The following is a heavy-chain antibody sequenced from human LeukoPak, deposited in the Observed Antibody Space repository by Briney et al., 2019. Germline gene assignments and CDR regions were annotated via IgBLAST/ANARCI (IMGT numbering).Heavy chain of an antibody. CDR2: ISWNSGSI. CDR1: GFTFDDYA. J-gene: IGHJ6*02. Sequence: GRSLRLSCAASGFTFDDYAMHWVRQAPGKGLEWVSGISWNSGSIGYADSVKGRFTISRDNAKNSLYLQMNSLRAEDTALYYCAKDIRNPADHDYGDSYYSYGMDVWGQGTTVTVSS. V-gene: IGHV3-9*01. CDR3: AKDIRNPADHDYGDSYYSYGMDV. D-gene: IGHD4-17*01.